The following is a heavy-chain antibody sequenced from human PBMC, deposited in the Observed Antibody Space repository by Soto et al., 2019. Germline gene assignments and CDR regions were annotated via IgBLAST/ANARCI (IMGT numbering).Heavy chain of an antibody. V-gene: IGHV4-34*01. CDR3: ARMVTGIEYSSSSVRTRPRKHFDY. J-gene: IGHJ4*02. CDR1: GGAFRGFY. D-gene: IGHD6-6*01. CDR2: INHSGST. Sequence: SENQPPNWPVYGGAFRGFYWSWMHHPPGKNPAWKWDINHSGSTNYNPSLRSRVTRSVDTSKNQFSLKLSSVTAADTAVYYCARMVTGIEYSSSSVRTRPRKHFDYWGQGTLVTVSS.